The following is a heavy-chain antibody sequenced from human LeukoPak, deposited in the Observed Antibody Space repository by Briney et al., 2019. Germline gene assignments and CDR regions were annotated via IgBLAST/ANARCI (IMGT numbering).Heavy chain of an antibody. J-gene: IGHJ4*02. Sequence: ASVKVSCKASGYTFTSYAISWVRQAPGQGLEWMGGIVPIFGTANYAQKFQGRVTITADESTSTAYMELSSLRSEDTAVYYCARAYDYAGDFDYWGQGTLVTVSS. D-gene: IGHD3-16*01. CDR1: GYTFTSYA. CDR2: IVPIFGTA. V-gene: IGHV1-69*13. CDR3: ARAYDYAGDFDY.